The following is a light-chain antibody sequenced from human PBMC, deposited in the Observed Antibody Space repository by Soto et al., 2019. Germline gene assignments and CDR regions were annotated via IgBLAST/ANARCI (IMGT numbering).Light chain of an antibody. Sequence: QSVLTQPPSVSGAPGQRVSISRNGSSSNFGAGFDVHWYQQLLGTAPKLLIYANSNRPSGVPDRFSGSRSGTAASLAITGLQAEDEADYYCQSYDTSLSARVFGGGTKLTVL. J-gene: IGLJ3*02. V-gene: IGLV1-40*01. CDR3: QSYDTSLSARV. CDR1: SSNFGAGFD. CDR2: ANS.